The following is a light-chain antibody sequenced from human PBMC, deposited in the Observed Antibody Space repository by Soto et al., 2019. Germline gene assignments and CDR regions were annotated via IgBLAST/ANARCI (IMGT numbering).Light chain of an antibody. J-gene: IGKJ1*01. Sequence: SPAALSVSLRDRVIITCRASQSISVWLAWYQQKAGKAPNLLIYKASRLESGVPSRFSGSGSETEFTLTIIGLQPGDSASYYCQQYNCYSPTFAQGTKL. CDR1: QSISVW. CDR2: KAS. V-gene: IGKV1-5*03. CDR3: QQYNCYSPT.